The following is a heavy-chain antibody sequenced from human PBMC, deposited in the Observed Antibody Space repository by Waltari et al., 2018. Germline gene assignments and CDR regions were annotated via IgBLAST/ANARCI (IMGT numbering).Heavy chain of an antibody. CDR3: ARAHYFDY. V-gene: IGHV3-23*03. J-gene: IGHJ4*02. CDR1: GFTFSRYA. Sequence: EVQLLESGGGLVQPGGSLRLSCAASGFTFSRYAMSWVRQAPGKGLEWVSVIYSGGSTYYADSVKGRFTISRDNSKNTLYLQMNSLRAEDTAVYYCARAHYFDYWGQGTLVTVSS. CDR2: IYSGGST.